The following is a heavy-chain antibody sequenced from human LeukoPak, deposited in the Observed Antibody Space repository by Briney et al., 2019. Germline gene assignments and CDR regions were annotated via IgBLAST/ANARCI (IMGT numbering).Heavy chain of an antibody. CDR2: VKSDGTAT. D-gene: IGHD1-14*01. CDR3: VRKFATGD. Sequence: GGSLRLSCAASGFTFSSHLMHWVRQAQGTGLVWVSSVKSDGTATNYADSVKGRFTISRDNAKNTLYLQMNSRRVEDTAVYYCVRKFATGDWGQGTLVTVSS. CDR1: GFTFSSHL. J-gene: IGHJ4*02. V-gene: IGHV3-74*01.